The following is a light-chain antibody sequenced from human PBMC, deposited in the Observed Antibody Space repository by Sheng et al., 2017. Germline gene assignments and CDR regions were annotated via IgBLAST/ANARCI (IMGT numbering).Light chain of an antibody. V-gene: IGLV1-40*01. CDR2: ANT. CDR3: AAWDDSLSGWV. J-gene: IGLJ3*02. Sequence: QSVLTQPPSVSGAPGQRVTISCTGSSSNIGAGYDVHWYQQLPGAAPKLLIYANTDRPSGVPDRFSGSKSGTSASLAINGLQVEDEADYYCAAWDDSLSGWVFGGGTKLTVL. CDR1: SSNIGAGYD.